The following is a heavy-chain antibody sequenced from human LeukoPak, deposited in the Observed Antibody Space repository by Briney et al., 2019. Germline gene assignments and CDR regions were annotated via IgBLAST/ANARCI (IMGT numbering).Heavy chain of an antibody. CDR2: ISAYNGST. D-gene: IGHD3-3*01. Sequence: GASVKLSCKSSGYTFTSYGINWVRLAPGQGLELMGWISAYNGSTNYSQKVQVRGTMTTDTSSSTAYMELRSLRSDDTAVYYCARVRFHEKGVTVRGGPFDSWGQGTRITVSS. CDR1: GYTFTSYG. V-gene: IGHV1-18*01. J-gene: IGHJ3*02. CDR3: ARVRFHEKGVTVRGGPFDS.